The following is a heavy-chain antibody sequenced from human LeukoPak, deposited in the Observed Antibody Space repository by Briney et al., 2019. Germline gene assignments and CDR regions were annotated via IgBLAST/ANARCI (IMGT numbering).Heavy chain of an antibody. CDR2: IYHSGST. J-gene: IGHJ4*02. D-gene: IGHD2-2*01. CDR3: ASGSTSLEYFDY. Sequence: SQTLSLTCTVSGGSINSGGYYWSWIRQPPGKGLEWIGYIYHSGSTYYSPSLKSRVTMSVDRSRNQFSLKLYSVTAADTAVYYCASGSTSLEYFDYWGQGTLVTVSS. V-gene: IGHV4-30-2*01. CDR1: GGSINSGGYY.